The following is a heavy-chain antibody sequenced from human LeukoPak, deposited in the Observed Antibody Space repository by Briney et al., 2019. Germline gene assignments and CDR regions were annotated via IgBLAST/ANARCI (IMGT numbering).Heavy chain of an antibody. CDR1: GGTFSGYY. J-gene: IGHJ5*02. CDR2: INHSGST. Sequence: PSETLSLTCAVYGGTFSGYYWTWIRQPPGKGLEWIGEINHSGSTNYNPSLKSRVTISADTPNNQFSLKLSSVTAADTAVYYCARGRLVVDTAMVTASNWFDPWGQGTLVTVSS. CDR3: ARGRLVVDTAMVTASNWFDP. V-gene: IGHV4-34*01. D-gene: IGHD5-18*01.